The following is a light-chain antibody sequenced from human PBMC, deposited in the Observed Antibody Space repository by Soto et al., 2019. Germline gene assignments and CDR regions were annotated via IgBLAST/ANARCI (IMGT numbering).Light chain of an antibody. CDR3: QHTDSTPIP. Sequence: LSMSVVAVPLSQGERAVLSCRATQTVHSQHSAWCEQKPGQAPRLPIEGASRRATGIPDRFSRSASGTDFTLTNSSLQPADFISYQWQHTDSTPIPVGQRARL. V-gene: IGKV3-20*01. J-gene: IGKJ5*01. CDR1: QTVHSQH. CDR2: GAS.